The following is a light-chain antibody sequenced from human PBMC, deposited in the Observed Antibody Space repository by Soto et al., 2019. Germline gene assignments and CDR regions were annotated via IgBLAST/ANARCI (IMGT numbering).Light chain of an antibody. V-gene: IGKV1-39*01. CDR3: HQSSSTPLT. CDR1: QSVFNH. Sequence: DVQMTQSPSSLSASVGDSVTITCRASQSVFNHLSWFQQRPGKGPKLLIYDATSLHAGVPSRFSGSGYGTDFTLTISTVQPEDSAIYYCHQSSSTPLTFGGGTRAELK. CDR2: DAT. J-gene: IGKJ4*01.